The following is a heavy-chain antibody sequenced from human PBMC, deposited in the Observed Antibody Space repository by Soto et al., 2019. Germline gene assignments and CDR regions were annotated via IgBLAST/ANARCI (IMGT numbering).Heavy chain of an antibody. CDR1: GGSISSYY. Sequence: PSETLSLTCTVSGGSISSYYWSWIRQPPGKGLKWIGYIYYSGSTNYNPSLKSRVTISVDTSKNQFSLKLSSVTAAGTAVYYCARTAALRVYDYYGMDVWGQATKVTVTS. D-gene: IGHD6-6*01. V-gene: IGHV4-59*12. CDR3: ARTAALRVYDYYGMDV. CDR2: IYYSGST. J-gene: IGHJ6*02.